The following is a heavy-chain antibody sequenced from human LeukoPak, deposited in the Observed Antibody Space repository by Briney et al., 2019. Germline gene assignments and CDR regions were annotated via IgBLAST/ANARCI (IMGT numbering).Heavy chain of an antibody. CDR1: GGSISSGSYY. V-gene: IGHV4-61*02. J-gene: IGHJ6*03. D-gene: IGHD2-2*01. Sequence: SQTLSLTCTVSGGSISSGSYYWSWIRQPAGKGLEWIGRIYTSGSTNYNPSLKSRVTISVDTSKNQFSLKLSSVTAADTAVYYCARDQEAYCSSTSCYEYYYYMDVWGKGTTVTVSS. CDR2: IYTSGST. CDR3: ARDQEAYCSSTSCYEYYYYMDV.